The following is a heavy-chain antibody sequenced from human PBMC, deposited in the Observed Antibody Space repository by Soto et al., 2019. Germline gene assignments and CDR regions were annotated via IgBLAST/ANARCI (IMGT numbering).Heavy chain of an antibody. Sequence: HPGGSLRLACADPGFTFDDYAMHWVGQAPGKGLEWVSGISWDSGSIGYADSAKGRFTIYRDNAKTSPYLQMNSLTAEDTALYYCARNMIGHISPTYYKFYYYAMDVWGQGTTVTVSS. CDR2: ISWDSGSI. D-gene: IGHD3-10*01. CDR3: ARNMIGHISPTYYKFYYYAMDV. J-gene: IGHJ6*02. V-gene: IGHV3-9*01. CDR1: GFTFDDYA.